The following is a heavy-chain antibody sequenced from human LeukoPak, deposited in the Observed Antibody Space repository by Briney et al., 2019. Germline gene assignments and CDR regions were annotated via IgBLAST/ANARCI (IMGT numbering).Heavy chain of an antibody. CDR3: ARGSDYDFWSGYYPGYYYGMDV. CDR1: GFTFSSYA. J-gene: IGHJ6*02. CDR2: ISYDGSNK. Sequence: PGGSLRLSCAASGFTFSSYAMHWVRQAPGKGLEWVAVISYDGSNKYYADSVKGRFTISRDNSKNTLYLQMNSLRAEDTAVYYCARGSDYDFWSGYYPGYYYGMDVWGQGTTVTVSS. D-gene: IGHD3-3*01. V-gene: IGHV3-30-3*01.